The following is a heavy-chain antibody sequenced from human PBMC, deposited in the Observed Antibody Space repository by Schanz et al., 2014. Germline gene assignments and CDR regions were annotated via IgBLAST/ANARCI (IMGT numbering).Heavy chain of an antibody. J-gene: IGHJ6*02. CDR1: GFTFSSYN. CDR2: ISPSSSYI. CDR3: ARVELSVYYYAMDV. V-gene: IGHV3-21*02. D-gene: IGHD2-15*01. Sequence: EVQLVESGGGLVRPRDSLRLSCAASGFTFSSYNINWVRQAPGKGLEYISSISPSSSYIYYADSVKGRFTISRDNAKNSLYLQMNSLRAEDAAVYYCARVELSVYYYAMDVWGQGTTVTVSS.